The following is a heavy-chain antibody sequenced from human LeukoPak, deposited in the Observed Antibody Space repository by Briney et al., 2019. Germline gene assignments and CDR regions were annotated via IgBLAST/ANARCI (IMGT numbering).Heavy chain of an antibody. D-gene: IGHD6-19*01. CDR2: ISGSGGST. CDR1: GFTFSSYA. J-gene: IGHJ4*02. Sequence: QPGESLRLSCAASGFTFSSYAMSWVRQAPGKGLEWVSAISGSGGSTYYADSVKGRFTISRDNSKNTLYLQMNSLRAEDTAVYYCAKDSEAWQWLVLNYWGQGTLVTVSS. V-gene: IGHV3-23*01. CDR3: AKDSEAWQWLVLNY.